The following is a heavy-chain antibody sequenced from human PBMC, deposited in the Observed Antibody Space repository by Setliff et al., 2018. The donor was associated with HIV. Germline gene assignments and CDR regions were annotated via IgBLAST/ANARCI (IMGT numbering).Heavy chain of an antibody. Sequence: SETLSLTCDDSAVSLRGHYWNWIRQSPGKGLKWIGEIDPRGSRSYNPSLKSRVTISKDTSKNQLSLKLTSVTAADSALYYCTRGAEVLRLGLWGQGTLVTVSS. CDR3: TRGAEVLRLGL. CDR1: AVSLRGHY. V-gene: IGHV4-34*01. D-gene: IGHD3-10*01. J-gene: IGHJ5*02. CDR2: IDPRGSR.